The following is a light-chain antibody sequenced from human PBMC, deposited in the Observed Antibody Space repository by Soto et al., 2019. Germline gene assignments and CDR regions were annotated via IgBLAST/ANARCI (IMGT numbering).Light chain of an antibody. J-gene: IGKJ1*01. V-gene: IGKV3-20*01. CDR1: QSVDSDY. CDR2: GAS. Sequence: EIVLTQSPGTLSLSPGEGASLSCRASQSVDSDYLAWYQQKPGQAPRLLIYGASGRATGIQDRFSGSGSGTDFILTISRLEPEDFAVYYCQQYGISPKTFGPGTKVEIK. CDR3: QQYGISPKT.